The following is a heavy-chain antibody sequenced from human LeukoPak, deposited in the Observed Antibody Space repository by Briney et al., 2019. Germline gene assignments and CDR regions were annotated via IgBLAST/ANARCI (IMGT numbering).Heavy chain of an antibody. Sequence: GGSLRLSCAASGFTFNSYGISWVRQAPGKGLEWVSAISGSGGSTYYANSVKGRFTISRDNSKNTLYLQMNSLRAEDTAVYYCAKDLKWTAINPSYDYWGQGTLVTVSS. CDR3: AKDLKWTAINPSYDY. D-gene: IGHD5-18*01. J-gene: IGHJ4*02. V-gene: IGHV3-23*01. CDR2: ISGSGGST. CDR1: GFTFNSYG.